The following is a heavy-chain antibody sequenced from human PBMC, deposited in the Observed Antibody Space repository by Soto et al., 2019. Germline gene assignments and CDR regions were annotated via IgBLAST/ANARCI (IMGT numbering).Heavy chain of an antibody. CDR2: INPSGGST. V-gene: IGHV1-46*03. CDR1: GYTFTSYY. J-gene: IGHJ1*01. Sequence: QVQLVQSGAEVKKPGASVKVSCKASGYTFTSYYMHWVRQAPGQGLEWMGIINPSGGSTSYAQKFQGRVTMTRDTSTSTVYMELSSLRSEDTAVYYCARECGVFQLVRTAGRYFQPWCQGSMVTVSS. D-gene: IGHD6-6*01. CDR3: ARECGVFQLVRTAGRYFQP.